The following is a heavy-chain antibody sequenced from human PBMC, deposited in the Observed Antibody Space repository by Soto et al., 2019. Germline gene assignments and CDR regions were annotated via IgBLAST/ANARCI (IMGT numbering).Heavy chain of an antibody. CDR3: ARIEYCSGGNCYSAFDI. Sequence: ASVKVSCKASGCTFSSYTISCVRQAPGQGLEWMGWISGYKGDTNYAQKFQGRVTLTTDTSTSTAYMELRSLTPGDTAIYYCARIEYCSGGNCYSAFDIWGQGTLVTVSS. J-gene: IGHJ3*02. CDR1: GCTFSSYT. CDR2: ISGYKGDT. D-gene: IGHD2-15*01. V-gene: IGHV1-18*01.